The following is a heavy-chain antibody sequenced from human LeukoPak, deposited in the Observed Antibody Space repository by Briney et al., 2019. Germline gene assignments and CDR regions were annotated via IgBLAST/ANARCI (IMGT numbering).Heavy chain of an antibody. Sequence: GGSPRLSCAAYGFTSSNFAMNWVRQAPGKGLECVSSISGSTGRTYYADSVKGRSTISRDDSKNTVYLEMNNLRAEDTALYFCAKANCGSECFYIMDVWGQGTMVTVSS. CDR2: ISGSTGRT. V-gene: IGHV3-23*01. J-gene: IGHJ6*02. CDR1: GFTSSNFA. CDR3: AKANCGSECFYIMDV. D-gene: IGHD3-16*01.